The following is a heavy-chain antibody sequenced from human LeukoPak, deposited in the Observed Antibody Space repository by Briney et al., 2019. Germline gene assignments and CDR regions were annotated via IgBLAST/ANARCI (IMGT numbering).Heavy chain of an antibody. V-gene: IGHV3-64D*06. J-gene: IGHJ4*02. CDR1: GFTFSSHA. CDR3: VKDYDILTGYFDY. D-gene: IGHD3-9*01. CDR2: ISSNGGST. Sequence: GGSLRLSCSASGFTFSSHAMHWVRQAPGKGLEYVSAISSNGGSTYYADSVKGRITISRDNSKNTLYLQMSSLRAEDTAVYYCVKDYDILTGYFDYWGQGTPVTVSS.